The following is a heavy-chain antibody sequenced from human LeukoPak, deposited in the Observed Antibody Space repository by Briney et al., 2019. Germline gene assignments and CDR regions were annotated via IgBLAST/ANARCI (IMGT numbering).Heavy chain of an antibody. CDR2: IHYSGST. D-gene: IGHD3-22*01. Sequence: PSETLSLTCTVSGGSISSYYWSWIRQPPGKGLEWIGYIHYSGSTHYDPSLKSRVTISVDTSKNQFSLKLSSVTAADTAVYYCARTPPDLNYYDSSGYHFDYWGQGTLVTVSS. J-gene: IGHJ4*02. V-gene: IGHV4-59*12. CDR3: ARTPPDLNYYDSSGYHFDY. CDR1: GGSISSYY.